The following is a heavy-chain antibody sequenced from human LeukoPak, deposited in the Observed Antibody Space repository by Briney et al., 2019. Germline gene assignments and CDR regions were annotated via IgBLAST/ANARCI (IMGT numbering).Heavy chain of an antibody. CDR1: RFTFSDYY. J-gene: IGHJ4*02. D-gene: IGHD3-3*01. V-gene: IGHV3-11*04. CDR2: ITSSGRTI. Sequence: GGSLRLSCAASRFTFSDYYMSWIRQAPGKGLEWVSYITSSGRTIYYADSVKGRFTISRDNSKNTLYLQMNSLRAEDTAVYYCARERQNKDFWSGGDYWGQGTLVTVSS. CDR3: ARERQNKDFWSGGDY.